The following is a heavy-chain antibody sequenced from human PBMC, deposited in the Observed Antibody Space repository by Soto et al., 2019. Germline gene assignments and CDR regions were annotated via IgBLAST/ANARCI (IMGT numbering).Heavy chain of an antibody. D-gene: IGHD2-2*01. Sequence: QVQLVQSGAEVKKPGSSVKVSCKASGGTFSSYAISWVRQAPGQGLEWMGGIIPIFGTANYAQKFQGRVTITADESTSTAYMELSSLRSEDTAVYNSATDMVIRLVPAAMRFDYWGQGTLVTVSS. CDR2: IIPIFGTA. CDR3: ATDMVIRLVPAAMRFDY. J-gene: IGHJ4*02. V-gene: IGHV1-69*12. CDR1: GGTFSSYA.